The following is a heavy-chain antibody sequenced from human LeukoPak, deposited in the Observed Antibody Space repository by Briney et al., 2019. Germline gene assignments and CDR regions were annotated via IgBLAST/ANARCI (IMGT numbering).Heavy chain of an antibody. J-gene: IGHJ6*02. CDR1: GGSFSGYY. D-gene: IGHD3-16*02. Sequence: SETLSLTCAVYGGSFSGYYWSWIRQPPGKGLEWIGEINHSGSTNYNPSLKSRVTISVDTSKNQFSLKLSSVTAADTAVCYCARWGPPNDYVWGSYRWPPLGYYGMDVWGQGTTVTVSS. CDR2: INHSGST. CDR3: ARWGPPNDYVWGSYRWPPLGYYGMDV. V-gene: IGHV4-34*01.